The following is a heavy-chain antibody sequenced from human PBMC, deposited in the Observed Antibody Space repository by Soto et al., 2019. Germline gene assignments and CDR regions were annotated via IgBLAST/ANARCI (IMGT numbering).Heavy chain of an antibody. CDR2: IWFDGSKI. D-gene: IGHD3-22*01. CDR1: GFTFSGYV. CDR3: AREAHHYDTSGYYYYYGLDV. V-gene: IGHV3-33*01. J-gene: IGHJ6*02. Sequence: QVQLVESGGGVVQPGRSLRLSCAASGFTFSGYVMHWVRQAPGKGLEWVALIWFDGSKIYYADSVKGRFTISRDNSKNTLYLQMNSLRAEDSAVYYCAREAHHYDTSGYYYYYGLDVWGQGPTVAVSS.